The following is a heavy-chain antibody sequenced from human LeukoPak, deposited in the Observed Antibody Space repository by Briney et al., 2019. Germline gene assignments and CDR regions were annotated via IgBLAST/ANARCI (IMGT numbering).Heavy chain of an antibody. CDR3: ARGRSVSSIFDY. D-gene: IGHD6-6*01. CDR1: GFSVSSDY. V-gene: IGHV3-53*01. CDR2: IYGGGDT. J-gene: IGHJ4*02. Sequence: GSLRLPCAASGFSVSSDYMTWVRQAPGKGLEWVSVIYGGGDTNYADSVEGRFTTSRDNSKNTVFLQMNSLRAEDTAVYYCARGRSVSSIFDYWGQGTLVTVSS.